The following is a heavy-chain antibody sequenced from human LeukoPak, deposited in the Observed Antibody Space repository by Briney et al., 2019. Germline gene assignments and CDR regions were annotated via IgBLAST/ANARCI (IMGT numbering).Heavy chain of an antibody. CDR2: INPNSGGT. Sequence: EASVKVSCKASGYTFTAFYMHWVRQAPGQGLEWMGRINPNSGGTNFAQRFQGRVTLTRDTSITTAYMELNSLRSENTAVYYCARDREPHYFDYWGQGTLVTVSS. CDR1: GYTFTAFY. D-gene: IGHD1-26*01. J-gene: IGHJ4*02. CDR3: ARDREPHYFDY. V-gene: IGHV1-2*06.